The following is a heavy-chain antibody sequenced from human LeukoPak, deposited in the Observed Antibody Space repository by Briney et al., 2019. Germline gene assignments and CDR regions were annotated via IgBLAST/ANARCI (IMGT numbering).Heavy chain of an antibody. CDR2: IIPIFGTA. Sequence: GASVKVSCKASGGTFSSYAISWVRQAPGQGLEWMGGIIPIFGTADYAQKFQGRVTITADESTSTAYMELSSLRSEDTAVYYCARDQSRSWSSSGWYYFDYWGQGTLVTVSS. J-gene: IGHJ4*02. CDR3: ARDQSRSWSSSGWYYFDY. D-gene: IGHD6-19*01. CDR1: GGTFSSYA. V-gene: IGHV1-69*13.